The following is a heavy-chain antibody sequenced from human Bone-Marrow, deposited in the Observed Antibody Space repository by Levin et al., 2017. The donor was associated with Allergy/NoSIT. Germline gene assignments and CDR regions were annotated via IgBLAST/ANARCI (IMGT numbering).Heavy chain of an antibody. V-gene: IGHV5-51*01. CDR1: GYTFTTDW. CDR3: ARHKRSAASGPDRIVYYYHMDV. D-gene: IGHD6-13*01. Sequence: GESLKISCKASGYTFTTDWIGWVRQMPGKGLEWMGIIYPGDSDTRYSPSFQGHVTISADKSISTTYLHWTSLKASDTAMYFCARHKRSAASGPDRIVYYYHMDVWGKGTTVIVSS. J-gene: IGHJ6*03. CDR2: IYPGDSDT.